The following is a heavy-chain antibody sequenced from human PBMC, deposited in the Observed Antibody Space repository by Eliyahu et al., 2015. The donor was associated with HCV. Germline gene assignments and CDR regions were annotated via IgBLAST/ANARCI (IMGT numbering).Heavy chain of an antibody. CDR2: ISYDGSNK. CDR1: GIILSTYA. CDR3: AREVSYGDYDY. V-gene: IGHV3-30-3*01. Sequence: QVQLVESGGGVVQPGRSLRLXCAASGIILSTYAMHWVRQAPGKGLEWVAVISYDGSNKFYADSVKGRFTISRDNSKNTLYMQMNSLRGEDTAVYYCAREVSYGDYDYWGQGTLVTVSS. D-gene: IGHD4-17*01. J-gene: IGHJ4*02.